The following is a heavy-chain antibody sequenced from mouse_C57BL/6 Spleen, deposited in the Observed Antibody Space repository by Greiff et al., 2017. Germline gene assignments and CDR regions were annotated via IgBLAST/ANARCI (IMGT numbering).Heavy chain of an antibody. CDR2: IDPNSGGT. CDR1: GYTFTSYW. Sequence: QVQLKQPGAELVKPGASVKLSCKASGYTFTSYWMHWVKQRPGRGLEWIGRIDPNSGGTKYNEKFKSKATLTVDKPSSTAYMQLSSLTSEDSAVYDCASWGYYGSPLYFDYWGQGTTLTVSS. CDR3: ASWGYYGSPLYFDY. J-gene: IGHJ2*01. D-gene: IGHD1-1*01. V-gene: IGHV1-72*01.